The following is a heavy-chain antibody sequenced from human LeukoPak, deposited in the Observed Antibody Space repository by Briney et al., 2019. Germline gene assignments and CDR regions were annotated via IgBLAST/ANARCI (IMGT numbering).Heavy chain of an antibody. Sequence: APVTVSCKASGYTFTSYGISWVRQAPGQGLEWMGWISAYNGNTNYAQKLQGRVTMTTDTSTSTAYMELRSLRSDDTAVYYCARGQSQGRIQPRGGRFDYWGQGTLVTVSS. CDR1: GYTFTSYG. J-gene: IGHJ4*02. D-gene: IGHD5-18*01. CDR3: ARGQSQGRIQPRGGRFDY. CDR2: ISAYNGNT. V-gene: IGHV1-18*01.